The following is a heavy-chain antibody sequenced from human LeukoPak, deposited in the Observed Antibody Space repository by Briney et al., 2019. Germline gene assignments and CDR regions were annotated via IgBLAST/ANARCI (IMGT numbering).Heavy chain of an antibody. CDR2: LYYSGST. J-gene: IGHJ6*03. Sequence: SETLSLTCTVSGASINSYYWSWIRQPPGKGLEWIGYLYYSGSTNYSPSLKSRVTISIDTFKNQFSLKMSSVTAADTAVYYCARDLDYMDVWGKGTTVTISS. CDR1: GASINSYY. V-gene: IGHV4-59*01. CDR3: ARDLDYMDV.